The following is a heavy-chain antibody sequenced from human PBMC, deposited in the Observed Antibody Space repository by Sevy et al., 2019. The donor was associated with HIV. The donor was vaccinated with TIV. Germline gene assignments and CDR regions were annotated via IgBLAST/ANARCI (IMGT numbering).Heavy chain of an antibody. CDR1: GFTFSTYA. D-gene: IGHD6-19*01. V-gene: IGHV3-23*01. CDR3: AKELPGYQYDSSGNLDT. Sequence: GGSLRLSCAASGFTFSTYAMSWVRQAPGKGLEWVSGISGSGISIYYAGSVKGRFTISRDNPKNTLILQMNSLRAEDTAIYYCAKELPGYQYDSSGNLDTWGQGRLVTVSS. J-gene: IGHJ5*02. CDR2: ISGSGISI.